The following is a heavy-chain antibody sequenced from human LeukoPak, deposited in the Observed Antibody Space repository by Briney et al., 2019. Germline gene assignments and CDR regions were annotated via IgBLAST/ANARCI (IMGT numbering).Heavy chain of an antibody. CDR3: ASERRYERNDAFDI. V-gene: IGHV4-34*01. Sequence: SETLSLTCAVYGGSFSGYYWSWIRQPPGKGLEWIGEINHSGSTNYNPSLKSRVTISVDTSKNQFSLQLNSVTPEDTAVYYCASERRYERNDAFDIWGQGTMVTVSS. CDR2: INHSGST. D-gene: IGHD1-1*01. CDR1: GGSFSGYY. J-gene: IGHJ3*02.